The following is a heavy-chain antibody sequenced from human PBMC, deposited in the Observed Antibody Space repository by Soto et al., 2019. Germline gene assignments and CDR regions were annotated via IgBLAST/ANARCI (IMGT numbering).Heavy chain of an antibody. CDR1: GFTFSSYA. CDR2: ISYDGSNK. Sequence: QVQLVESGGGVVQPGRSLRLSCAASGFTFSSYAMHWVRQAPGKGLEWVAVISYDGSNKYYADSVKGRFTISRDNSKNTLYLQMTSLRAADTAVYYCARDWRVFSYYYYGMDVWGHGTTVTVSS. CDR3: ARDWRVFSYYYYGMDV. D-gene: IGHD3-3*01. J-gene: IGHJ6*02. V-gene: IGHV3-30-3*01.